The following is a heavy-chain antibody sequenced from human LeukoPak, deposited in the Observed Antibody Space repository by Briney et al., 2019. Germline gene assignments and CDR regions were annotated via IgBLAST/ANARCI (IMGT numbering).Heavy chain of an antibody. CDR1: GGSISSAIYY. D-gene: IGHD3-16*02. CDR2: IYYTGST. Sequence: SETLSLTCTVSGGSISSAIYYWGWIRQPPGKGLEWIGNIYYTGSTYYNPSLKSRLAISVDTSKNQLSLRLSSVTAADTAVYYCAREGPIWGNYRPFDYWGQGTLVTVSS. CDR3: AREGPIWGNYRPFDY. V-gene: IGHV4-39*07. J-gene: IGHJ4*02.